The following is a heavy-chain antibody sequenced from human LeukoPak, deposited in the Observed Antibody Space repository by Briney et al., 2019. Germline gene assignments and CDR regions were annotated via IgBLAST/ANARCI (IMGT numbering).Heavy chain of an antibody. V-gene: IGHV5-51*01. CDR2: IYPGDSDT. Sequence: GESLKIACQGSGYSFGYIFSTYWIGWVRQMPGKGLEWMGIIYPGDSDTRYSPSFQGQVTISADKSISTAYLQWSSLKASDTAMYYCARRPRGGYSYGWYFDYWGQGTLVTVSS. CDR3: ARRPRGGYSYGWYFDY. CDR1: GYSFGYIFSTYW. J-gene: IGHJ4*02. D-gene: IGHD5-18*01.